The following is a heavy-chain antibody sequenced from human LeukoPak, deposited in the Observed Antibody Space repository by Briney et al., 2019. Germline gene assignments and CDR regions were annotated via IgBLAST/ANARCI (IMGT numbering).Heavy chain of an antibody. Sequence: GGSLRLSCAASGFTFSSYAMHWVRQAPGKGLEWVAVISYGGSNKYYADSVKGRFTISRDNSKNTLYLQMNSLRAEDTAVYYCARDRMNAFDIWGQGTMVTVSS. J-gene: IGHJ3*02. CDR3: ARDRMNAFDI. CDR2: ISYGGSNK. CDR1: GFTFSSYA. V-gene: IGHV3-30*04.